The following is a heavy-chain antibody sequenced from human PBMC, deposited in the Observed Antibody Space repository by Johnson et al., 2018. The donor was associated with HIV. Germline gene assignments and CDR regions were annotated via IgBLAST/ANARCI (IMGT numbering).Heavy chain of an antibody. CDR2: SNWNGGTT. CDR3: ASEWGVITFGGVIPRNAFDI. D-gene: IGHD3-16*02. V-gene: IGHV3-20*04. Sequence: VQLVESGGSVVQPGGSLRLSCVASGFTFDDYGMNWVRQVSGKGLEWVATSNWNGGTTGYADSVTGRFTISRDNAKNSLHLQMNTLRVEDTAVYYCASEWGVITFGGVIPRNAFDIWGQGTMVTVSS. CDR1: GFTFDDYG. J-gene: IGHJ3*02.